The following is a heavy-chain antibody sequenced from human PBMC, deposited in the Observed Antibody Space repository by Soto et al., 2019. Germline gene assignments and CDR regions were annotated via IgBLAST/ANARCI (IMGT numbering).Heavy chain of an antibody. CDR3: ARHPGYDFWSGYSCFDP. J-gene: IGHJ5*02. D-gene: IGHD3-3*01. V-gene: IGHV4-59*01. Sequence: PSETLSLTCTVSGGSISSYYWSWIRQPPGKGLEWIGYIYYSGSTNYNPSLKSRVTISVDTSKNQFSLKLSSVTAADTAVYYCARHPGYDFWSGYSCFDPWGQGTLVTVSS. CDR1: GGSISSYY. CDR2: IYYSGST.